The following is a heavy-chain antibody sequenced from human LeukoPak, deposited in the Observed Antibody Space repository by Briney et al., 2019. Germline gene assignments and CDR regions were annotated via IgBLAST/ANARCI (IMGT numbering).Heavy chain of an antibody. J-gene: IGHJ6*02. CDR3: ATESLNYYDKDYGMDV. Sequence: GGSLRLSCVASGFSFNNYRMTWVRQAPGKGLEWMANIKQDGSEKQYVDSVKGRFAISRDNAKKSLYLQINTLRAEDTAVYYCATESLNYYDKDYGMDVWGQGTTVTVSS. V-gene: IGHV3-7*03. D-gene: IGHD3-22*01. CDR1: GFSFNNYR. CDR2: IKQDGSEK.